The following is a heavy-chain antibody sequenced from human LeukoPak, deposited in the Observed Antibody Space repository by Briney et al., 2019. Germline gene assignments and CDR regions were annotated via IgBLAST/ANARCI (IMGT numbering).Heavy chain of an antibody. CDR2: ISYDGSNK. CDR3: ARGDSEIRAFDY. J-gene: IGHJ4*02. CDR1: GGTFSSYA. V-gene: IGHV3-30-3*01. Sequence: SCKASGGTFSSYAMHWVRQAPGKGLEWVAVISYDGSNKYYADSVKGRFTISRDNSKNTLYLQMNSLRAEDTAVYYCARGDSEIRAFDYWGQGTLVTVSS. D-gene: IGHD2-15*01.